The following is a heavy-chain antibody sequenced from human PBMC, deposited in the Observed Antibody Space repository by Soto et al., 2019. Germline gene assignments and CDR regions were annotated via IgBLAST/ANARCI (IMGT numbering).Heavy chain of an antibody. V-gene: IGHV1-18*01. CDR1: GYAFSSNG. D-gene: IGHD1-1*01. CDR2: ISVYNGNT. J-gene: IGHJ4*02. Sequence: ASVKVSCKASGYAFSSNGINWVRQAPGQGLEWMGWISVYNGNTNYAQKFQGRVTMTTDTSTSTAYMELRNLRSDDTAVYYCARGTGRTPEGSLFDYWGQ. CDR3: ARGTGRTPEGSLFDY.